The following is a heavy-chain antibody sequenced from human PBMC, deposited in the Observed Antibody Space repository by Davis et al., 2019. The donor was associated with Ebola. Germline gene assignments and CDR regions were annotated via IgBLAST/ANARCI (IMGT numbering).Heavy chain of an antibody. CDR3: ARDRGSQDY. V-gene: IGHV4-38-2*02. Sequence: MPSETLSLTCTVSGDSITKYYWGWIRQPPGKGLEWIGSIYHSGNTYYNPSLKSRVSISVDTSKNQFSLKLSSVTAADTAVYYCARDRGSQDYWGQGTLVTVSS. CDR2: IYHSGNT. D-gene: IGHD1-26*01. CDR1: GDSITKYY. J-gene: IGHJ4*02.